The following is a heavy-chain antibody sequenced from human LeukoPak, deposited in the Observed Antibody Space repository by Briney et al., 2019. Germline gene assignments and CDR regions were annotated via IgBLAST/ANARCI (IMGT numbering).Heavy chain of an antibody. CDR1: GYTFTSYG. CDR3: ARAHLYGSVSYYRQSRNWFDT. Sequence: AAVKVSCKASGYTFTSYGISWVRQAPGQGLEWMGWISPYNGNTNYAQKLQGRVTKTTDTSTRTAYMELRNLRADDTAVYYSARAHLYGSVSYYRQSRNWFDTWGQGTLVTASS. D-gene: IGHD3-10*01. J-gene: IGHJ5*02. CDR2: ISPYNGNT. V-gene: IGHV1-18*01.